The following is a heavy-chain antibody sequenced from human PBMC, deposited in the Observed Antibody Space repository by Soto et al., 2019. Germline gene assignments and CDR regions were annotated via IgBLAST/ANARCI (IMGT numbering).Heavy chain of an antibody. Sequence: QVQLVQSGAEVKNPGASVKVSCKASGYTFTRYGIGWARQAPGQGLEWMGWINTNNGNTNYAQNVQGRVTLTSDTSKSTAYMVLTSLGSNATSIYYGAMVEVYVTTSLQDVWGQGTTLIVSS. V-gene: IGHV1-18*01. J-gene: IGHJ6*02. CDR3: AMVEVYVTTSLQDV. D-gene: IGHD2-15*01. CDR1: GYTFTRYG. CDR2: INTNNGNT.